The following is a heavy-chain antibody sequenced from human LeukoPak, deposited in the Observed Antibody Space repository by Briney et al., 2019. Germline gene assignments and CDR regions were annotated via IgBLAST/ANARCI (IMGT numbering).Heavy chain of an antibody. D-gene: IGHD1-20*01. CDR1: GFSLTNFD. CDR3: AKDRSNWNPDAFDI. V-gene: IGHV3-48*01. CDR2: FSIRYNVI. J-gene: IGHJ3*02. Sequence: PGGSLRLSCAASGFSLTNFDMNWIRQAPGKGLEWVSFFSIRYNVIFYADSVKGRFTVSRDEAKNSLYLQMNSLRAEDTAVYYCAKDRSNWNPDAFDIWGQGTMVTVSS.